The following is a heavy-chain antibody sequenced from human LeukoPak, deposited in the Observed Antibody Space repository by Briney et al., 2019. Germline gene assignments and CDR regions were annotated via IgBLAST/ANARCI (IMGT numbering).Heavy chain of an antibody. CDR1: GDSISTYY. Sequence: SSETLSLTCTVSGDSISTYYWSWIRQPPGKGLEWIGYIYYRVTSDYNPSLKSRVTISVDMSKNQVSLNLKYVTAADTAVYYCARGYFDWFLDNWGRGTLVTVSS. CDR3: ARGYFDWFLDN. V-gene: IGHV4-59*01. D-gene: IGHD3-9*01. J-gene: IGHJ4*02. CDR2: IYYRVTS.